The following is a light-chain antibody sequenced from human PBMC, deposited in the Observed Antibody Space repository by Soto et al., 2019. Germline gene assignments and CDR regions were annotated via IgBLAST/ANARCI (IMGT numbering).Light chain of an antibody. CDR3: SSYTGSSTLV. Sequence: QSVLTQPASVSGSPGQSITISCTGTSSDVGGYNYVSWYQQHPGKAPKLMIYEVSERPSGVSDRFSGSKSGNTASLTVSGLQAEDEADYYCSSYTGSSTLVFGGGTKLTVL. CDR2: EVS. V-gene: IGLV2-14*01. J-gene: IGLJ2*01. CDR1: SSDVGGYNY.